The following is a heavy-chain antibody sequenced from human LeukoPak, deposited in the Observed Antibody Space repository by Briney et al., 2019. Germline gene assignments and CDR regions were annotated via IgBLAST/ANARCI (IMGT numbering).Heavy chain of an antibody. D-gene: IGHD1-14*01. V-gene: IGHV4-61*02. J-gene: IGHJ4*02. CDR1: GASISGSISGGTYY. CDR2: MYNGGTT. Sequence: TSQTLSLTRTVSGASISGSISGGTYYWNWIRQPAGKGLEWIGRMYNGGTTINYSPSLKSRVTISVDTSKNQVSLNVTSVTAADTAVYYCARSTNRLDSWGQGTLVTVSS. CDR3: ARSTNRLDS.